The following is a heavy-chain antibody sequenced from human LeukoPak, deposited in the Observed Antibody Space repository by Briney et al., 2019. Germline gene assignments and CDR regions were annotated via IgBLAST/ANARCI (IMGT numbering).Heavy chain of an antibody. CDR3: ARVGYCSSTSCYPLDY. Sequence: SETLSLTCAVYGGSFSGYYWSWIRQPPGKGLEWIGEINHSGSTNYSPSLKSRVTISVDTSKNQFSLKLSSVTAADTAVYYCARVGYCSSTSCYPLDYWGQGTLVTVSS. CDR2: INHSGST. J-gene: IGHJ4*02. D-gene: IGHD2-2*01. V-gene: IGHV4-34*01. CDR1: GGSFSGYY.